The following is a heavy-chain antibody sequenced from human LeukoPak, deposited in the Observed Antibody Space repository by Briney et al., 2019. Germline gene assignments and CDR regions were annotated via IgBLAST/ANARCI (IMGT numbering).Heavy chain of an antibody. D-gene: IGHD2-2*01. Sequence: SETLSLTCAVSGYSISSGYYWRRIRQPPGKGLEWIGSIYHSGSTYYNPSLKSRVTISVDTSKNQFSLKLSSVTAADTAVYYCASLSFVVVPAAVFDYWGQGTLVTVSS. CDR2: IYHSGST. J-gene: IGHJ4*02. V-gene: IGHV4-38-2*01. CDR3: ASLSFVVVPAAVFDY. CDR1: GYSISSGYY.